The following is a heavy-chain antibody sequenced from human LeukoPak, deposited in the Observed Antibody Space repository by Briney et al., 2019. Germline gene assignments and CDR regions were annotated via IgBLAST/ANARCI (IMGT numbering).Heavy chain of an antibody. D-gene: IGHD3-10*01. CDR1: GGSFSGYY. CDR3: ARNYYYGSGSYPNYYYYMDV. J-gene: IGHJ6*03. CDR2: INHSGST. V-gene: IGHV4-34*01. Sequence: SETLSLTCAVYGGSFSGYYWSWIRQPPGKGLEWIGEINHSGSTNYNPSLKSRVTISVDTSKNQFSLKLSSVTAADTAVYYCARNYYYGSGSYPNYYYYMDVWGKGTTVTVSS.